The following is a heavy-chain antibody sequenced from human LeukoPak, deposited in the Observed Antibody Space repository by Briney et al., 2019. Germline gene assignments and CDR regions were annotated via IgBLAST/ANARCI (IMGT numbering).Heavy chain of an antibody. D-gene: IGHD6-6*01. CDR2: INPSGGST. V-gene: IGHV1-46*01. CDR1: GYTFTGYY. Sequence: ASVKVSCKASGYTFTGYYMHWVRQAPGQGLEWMGVINPSGGSTSYAQKSQGRVTMTRDTSTSTVYMELSSLRSEDTAVYYCASHEYSSSSGLDYWGQGTLVTVSS. CDR3: ASHEYSSSSGLDY. J-gene: IGHJ4*02.